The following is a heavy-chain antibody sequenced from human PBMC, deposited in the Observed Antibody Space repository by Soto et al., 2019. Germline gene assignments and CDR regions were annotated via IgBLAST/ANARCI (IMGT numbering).Heavy chain of an antibody. D-gene: IGHD1-20*01. J-gene: IGHJ5*02. V-gene: IGHV4-59*01. CDR2: IYYSGST. Sequence: KPSETLSLTCTVSCGSISSYYWSWIRQPPGKGLEWIGYIYYSGSTNYNPSLKSRVTISVDTSKNQFSLKLSSVTAADTAVYYCARELGVLLEPRPPVWFDPWGQGTLVTVSS. CDR3: ARELGVLLEPRPPVWFDP. CDR1: CGSISSYY.